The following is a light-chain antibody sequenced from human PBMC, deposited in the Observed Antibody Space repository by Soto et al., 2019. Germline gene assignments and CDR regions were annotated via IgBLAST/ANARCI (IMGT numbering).Light chain of an antibody. Sequence: DIVMTQSPDSLAVSLGERATINCKSGQSVFLSSKNKNCLAWYQQKPGQPPKLLIYWASIRENGVPDRFAGSGSGTDFTLTISSLQAEDVAVYYCHQYYTIPYTLGQGTKLEI. CDR2: WAS. CDR1: QSVFLSSKNKNC. J-gene: IGKJ2*01. CDR3: HQYYTIPYT. V-gene: IGKV4-1*01.